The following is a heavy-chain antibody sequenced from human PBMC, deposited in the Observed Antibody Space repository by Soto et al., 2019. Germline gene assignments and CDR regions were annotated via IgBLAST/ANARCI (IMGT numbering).Heavy chain of an antibody. V-gene: IGHV4-4*07. J-gene: IGHJ5*02. Sequence: NPSETLSLTCTVSGGSMSSYYWTWIRQPAGKGLEWIGRVYSSGGTHYSPSLKSRVIIPLDTSKNQFSLRLLSVTDADTAVYFCARGQRFSDWFDPWGQGTLVTVSS. CDR2: VYSSGGT. D-gene: IGHD3-3*01. CDR3: ARGQRFSDWFDP. CDR1: GGSMSSYY.